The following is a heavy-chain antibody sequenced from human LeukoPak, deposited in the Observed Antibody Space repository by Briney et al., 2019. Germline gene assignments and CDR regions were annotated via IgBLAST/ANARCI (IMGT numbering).Heavy chain of an antibody. V-gene: IGHV1-69*05. CDR2: IIPIFGTA. Sequence: SVKVSCKASGGTLSSYAISGVRQAPAQGLEWMGRIIPIFGTATYAQQFQGRDTITTDESPSTTYTEQSRLRSEDTAVYYCARAVGATRPYYYYYMDVWGKGTTVTVS. CDR1: GGTLSSYA. D-gene: IGHD1-26*01. J-gene: IGHJ6*03. CDR3: ARAVGATRPYYYYYMDV.